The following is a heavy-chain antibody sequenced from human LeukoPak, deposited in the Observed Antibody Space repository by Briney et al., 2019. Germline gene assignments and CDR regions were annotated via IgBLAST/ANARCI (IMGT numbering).Heavy chain of an antibody. V-gene: IGHV1-18*01. D-gene: IGHD3-22*01. CDR3: ARDWGIDSSGYYPPLDY. Sequence: ASVKVSCKASGYTFTTYAISWVRQAPGQGLEWMGWISAYNGNTNYAQKLQGRVTMTTDTSTSTAYMELRSLRSDDTAVYYCARDWGIDSSGYYPPLDYWGQGTLVTVSS. CDR2: ISAYNGNT. CDR1: GYTFTTYA. J-gene: IGHJ4*02.